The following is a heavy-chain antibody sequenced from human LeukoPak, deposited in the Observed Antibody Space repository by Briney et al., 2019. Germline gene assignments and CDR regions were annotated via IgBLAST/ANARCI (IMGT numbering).Heavy chain of an antibody. CDR3: ARARPLYYYDSSGYFFDY. Sequence: SETLSLTCTVSGGSISSYYLSWIRQPPGKGLEWIGYIYYSGSTNYNPSLKSRVIISVDTSKNQFSLKLSSVTAADTAVYNCARARPLYYYDSSGYFFDYWGQGTLVTVSS. D-gene: IGHD3-22*01. CDR1: GGSISSYY. J-gene: IGHJ4*02. CDR2: IYYSGST. V-gene: IGHV4-59*01.